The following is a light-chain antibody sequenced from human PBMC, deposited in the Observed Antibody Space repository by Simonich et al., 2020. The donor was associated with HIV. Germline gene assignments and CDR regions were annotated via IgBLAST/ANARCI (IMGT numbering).Light chain of an antibody. CDR3: QQSYNTPQT. Sequence: EIVMTQSPATLSVSPGESATHSCSASQSVSSNFLAWYQQKPGLAPKLLIYGASSRATGIPDRFSGSGSGTDFTLTISRLEPEDFATYYCQQSYNTPQTFGQGTKVEIK. V-gene: IGKV3D-20*02. CDR1: QSVSSNF. CDR2: GAS. J-gene: IGKJ1*01.